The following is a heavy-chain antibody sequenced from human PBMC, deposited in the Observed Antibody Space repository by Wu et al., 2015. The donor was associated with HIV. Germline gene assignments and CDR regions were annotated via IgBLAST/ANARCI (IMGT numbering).Heavy chain of an antibody. CDR3: ARPWQLRNGWPFFDY. J-gene: IGHJ4*02. Sequence: QVQLVQSGAEVKKPGSSVKVSCKASGDTFNIFAINWLRQAPGQGLEWMGGIDPCLWYNGLRREVPGQSHNFRDDSANTAYMELKTLTSEDTAVYYCARPWQLRNGWPFFDYWGQGPWSPSPQ. D-gene: IGHD4-23*01. CDR1: GDTFNIFA. CDR2: IDPCLWYN. V-gene: IGHV1-69*12.